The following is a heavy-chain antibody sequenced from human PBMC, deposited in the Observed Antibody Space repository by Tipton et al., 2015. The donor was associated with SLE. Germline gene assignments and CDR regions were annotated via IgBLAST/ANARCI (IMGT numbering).Heavy chain of an antibody. CDR2: ISSSSTYI. Sequence: SLRLSCAASGFTFTSYTLSWVRQAPGKGLEWVSSISSSSTYIYSPDSLKGRFTISRDNAKNSLYLQIDSPRAEDTALYYCARHYPSGDFWDYYGLDVWGQGTTVTVSS. J-gene: IGHJ6*02. D-gene: IGHD3-3*01. CDR1: GFTFTSYT. CDR3: ARHYPSGDFWDYYGLDV. V-gene: IGHV3-21*03.